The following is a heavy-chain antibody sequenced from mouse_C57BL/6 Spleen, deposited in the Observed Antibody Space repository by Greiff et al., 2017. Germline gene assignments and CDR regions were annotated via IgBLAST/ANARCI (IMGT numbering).Heavy chain of an antibody. CDR1: GFTFSSYG. D-gene: IGHD1-1*01. CDR2: ISSGGSYT. Sequence: EVKLVESGGDLVKPGGSLKLSCAASGFTFSSYGMSWVRQTPDKRLEWVATISSGGSYTYYPDSVKGRFTISRDNAKNTLYLQMSSLKSEDTAMYYCARQACYGSRGYAMDYWGQGTSVTVSS. J-gene: IGHJ4*01. V-gene: IGHV5-6*01. CDR3: ARQACYGSRGYAMDY.